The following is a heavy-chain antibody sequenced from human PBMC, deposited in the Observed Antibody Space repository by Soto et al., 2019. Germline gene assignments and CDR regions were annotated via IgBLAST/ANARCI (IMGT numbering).Heavy chain of an antibody. J-gene: IGHJ2*01. CDR2: INPGGVST. D-gene: IGHD4-17*01. CDR3: ARGGNGDNVGYCYFDL. Sequence: QVQLVQSGAEVKKPGASVEVSCKASGYTFTTYYIHWVRHAPGQGLEWMGVINPGGVSTKYAQKFQDRVTMTSATSTSTVYMDLSRLRSEDTAVYFCARGGNGDNVGYCYFDLWGRGTLVTVSP. V-gene: IGHV1-46*01. CDR1: GYTFTTYY.